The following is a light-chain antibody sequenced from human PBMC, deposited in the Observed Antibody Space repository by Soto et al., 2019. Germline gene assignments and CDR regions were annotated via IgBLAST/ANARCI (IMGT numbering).Light chain of an antibody. Sequence: EIVLTQSPDTLSLSPGERATLSCRASQSVRNNYLAWYQQKPGQAPRFLIYDASSRATGIPDRFSGSGSGTDFTLTISRLEPEAFAVYYCQQYGRSPLTFSGGTKVEIK. CDR2: DAS. CDR1: QSVRNNY. V-gene: IGKV3-20*01. CDR3: QQYGRSPLT. J-gene: IGKJ4*01.